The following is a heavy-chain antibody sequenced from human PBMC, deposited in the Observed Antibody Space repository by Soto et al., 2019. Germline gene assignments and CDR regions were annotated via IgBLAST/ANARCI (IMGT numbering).Heavy chain of an antibody. CDR2: IKQDGSEK. V-gene: IGHV3-7*03. D-gene: IGHD6-19*01. CDR1: GFTFSSCW. J-gene: IGHJ4*02. Sequence: PGGSLRLSCAASGFTFSSCWMSWVRQAPGKGLEWVANIKQDGSEKYYVDSVKGRFTISRDNAKNSLYLQMNSLRAEDTAVYYCARDVYSSGWYYFDYWGQGTLVTVSS. CDR3: ARDVYSSGWYYFDY.